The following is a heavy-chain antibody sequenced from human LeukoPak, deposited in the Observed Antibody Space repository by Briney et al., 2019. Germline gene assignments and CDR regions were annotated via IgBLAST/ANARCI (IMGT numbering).Heavy chain of an antibody. D-gene: IGHD2-15*01. CDR3: ATQVVVVAANPYYFDY. CDR1: GYSSTSYW. V-gene: IGHV5-51*01. Sequence: GESLKISCKGSGYSSTSYWIGWVRQMPGKGLEWMGIIYPGDSDTRYSPSFQGQVTISADKSISTAYLQWSSLKASDTAMYYCATQVVVVAANPYYFDYWGQGTLVTVSS. J-gene: IGHJ4*02. CDR2: IYPGDSDT.